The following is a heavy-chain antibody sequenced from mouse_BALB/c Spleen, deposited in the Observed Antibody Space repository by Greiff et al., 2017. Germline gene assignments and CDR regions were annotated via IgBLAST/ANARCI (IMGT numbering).Heavy chain of an antibody. V-gene: IGHV5-6-5*01. Sequence: EVQRVESGGGLVKPGGSLKLSCAASGFTFSSYAMSWVRQTPEKRLEWVASISSGGSTYYPDSVKGRFTISRDNARNILYLQMGSLRSEDTAMYYCARGGFAYWGQGTLVTVSA. J-gene: IGHJ3*01. CDR2: ISSGGST. CDR1: GFTFSSYA. CDR3: ARGGFAY.